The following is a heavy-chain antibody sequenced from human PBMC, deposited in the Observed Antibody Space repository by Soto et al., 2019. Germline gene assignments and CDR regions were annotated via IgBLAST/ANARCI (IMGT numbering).Heavy chain of an antibody. CDR3: ARFDNRWYDAFDI. CDR1: GYTFTGYY. Sequence: ASVKVSCRASGYTFTGYYMHWLRQAPGQGLEWMGWINPNSGGTNYAQKFQGWVTMTRDTSISTAYMELSRLRSDDTAVYYCARFDNRWYDAFDIWGQGTMVTVSS. V-gene: IGHV1-2*04. D-gene: IGHD2-15*01. J-gene: IGHJ3*02. CDR2: INPNSGGT.